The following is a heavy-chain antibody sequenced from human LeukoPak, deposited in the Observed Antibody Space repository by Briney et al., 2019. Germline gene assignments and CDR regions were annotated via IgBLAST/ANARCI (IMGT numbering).Heavy chain of an antibody. CDR2: IKQDGSEK. Sequence: GGSLRLSCAASGFTFSSYWMSWVRQAPGKGLEWVANIKQDGSEKYYVDSVKGRFTISRDNAKKSLYLQMNSLRAEDTAVYYCARVGYDSSGCLHFDYWGQGTLVTVSS. V-gene: IGHV3-7*01. CDR1: GFTFSSYW. CDR3: ARVGYDSSGCLHFDY. J-gene: IGHJ4*02. D-gene: IGHD3-22*01.